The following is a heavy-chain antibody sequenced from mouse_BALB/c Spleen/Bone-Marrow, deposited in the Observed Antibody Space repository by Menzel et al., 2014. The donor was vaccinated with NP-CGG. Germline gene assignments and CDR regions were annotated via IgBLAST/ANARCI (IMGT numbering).Heavy chain of an antibody. CDR1: GYAFSSYW. V-gene: IGHV1-80*01. Sequence: QVQLQQSGAELVRPGSSVKISCKASGYAFSSYWMNWVKQRPGQGLEWIGQIHPGDDDTNFNGKFKGKATLTADKSSSTVCMQLSSLTSEDSAVYFCAKGKDGGSPYFDVWGAGTTVTVSS. D-gene: IGHD2-3*01. CDR3: AKGKDGGSPYFDV. CDR2: IHPGDDDT. J-gene: IGHJ1*01.